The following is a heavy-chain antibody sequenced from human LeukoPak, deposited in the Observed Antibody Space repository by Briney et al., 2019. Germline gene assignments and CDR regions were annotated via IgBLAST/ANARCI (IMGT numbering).Heavy chain of an antibody. CDR2: IIPILGIA. CDR1: GGTFSSYA. J-gene: IGHJ5*02. Sequence: ASVKVSCKASGGTFSSYAISWVRQAPGQGLEWMGRIIPILGIANYAQKFQGSVTITADKSTSTAYMELSSLRSEDTAVYYCARDAGATGHNWFDPWGQGTLVTVSS. CDR3: ARDAGATGHNWFDP. V-gene: IGHV1-69*04. D-gene: IGHD1-26*01.